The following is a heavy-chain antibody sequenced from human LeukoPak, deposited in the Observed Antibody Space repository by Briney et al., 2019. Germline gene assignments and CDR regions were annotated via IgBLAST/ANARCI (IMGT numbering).Heavy chain of an antibody. CDR1: GFTFDDYG. CDR3: ARDSFSSTSCPGVY. J-gene: IGHJ4*02. D-gene: IGHD2-2*01. V-gene: IGHV3-20*04. CDR2: INWNGGST. Sequence: GGSLRLSCAASGFTFDDYGMSWVRQAPGKGLECVSGINWNGGSTGYADSVKGRFTISRDNAKNSLYLQMNSLRAEDTALYYCARDSFSSTSCPGVYWGQGSLVTVSS.